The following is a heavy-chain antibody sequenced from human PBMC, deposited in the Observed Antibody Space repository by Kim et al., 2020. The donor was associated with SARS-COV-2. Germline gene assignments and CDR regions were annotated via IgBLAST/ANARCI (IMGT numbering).Heavy chain of an antibody. D-gene: IGHD2-2*01. Sequence: VKGRFTISRDNSKNTLYLQMNSLRAEDTAVYYCAKHAVPALPMGRYGMDVWGQGTTVTVSS. CDR3: AKHAVPALPMGRYGMDV. V-gene: IGHV3-23*01. J-gene: IGHJ6*02.